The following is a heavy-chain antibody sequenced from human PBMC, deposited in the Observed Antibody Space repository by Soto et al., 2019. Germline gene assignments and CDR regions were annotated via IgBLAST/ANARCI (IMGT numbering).Heavy chain of an antibody. Sequence: GESLKISCKASGYSFSTYWIGWVRQMPGKGLEWMGIVYPGDSDIRYSPSFQGQVTISADRSISTTYLRWSGLKASDTAMYYCARRYCSSVSCYLDYWGQGTRVTVSS. J-gene: IGHJ4*02. V-gene: IGHV5-51*01. CDR3: ARRYCSSVSCYLDY. CDR1: GYSFSTYW. CDR2: VYPGDSDI. D-gene: IGHD2-2*01.